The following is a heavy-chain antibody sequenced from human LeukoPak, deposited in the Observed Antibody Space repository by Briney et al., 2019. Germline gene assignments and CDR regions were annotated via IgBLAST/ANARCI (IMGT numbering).Heavy chain of an antibody. CDR3: ARTPPRNYYGSGRLARD. D-gene: IGHD3-10*01. CDR1: GGTFSSYD. V-gene: IGHV1-8*01. Sequence: ASVKVSCKASGGTFSSYDINWVRQATGQGLEWMGWMNPNSGNTGYAQKFQGRVTMTRNTSISTAYMELSSLRSEDTAVYYCARTPPRNYYGSGRLARDWGQGTLVTVSS. CDR2: MNPNSGNT. J-gene: IGHJ4*02.